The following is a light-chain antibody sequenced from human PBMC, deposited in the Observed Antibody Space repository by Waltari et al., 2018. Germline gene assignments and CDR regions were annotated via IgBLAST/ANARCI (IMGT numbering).Light chain of an antibody. Sequence: EIVMTQSPTTLSVSPGERVTLSCRASQSVTTNLAWNQQKPGQAPSIPIYGASTRATGIPDRFTGSRSDTEFTLPNSSLPSEDSAVYFWQQYDAWPPWTFGQGTKVEIK. CDR3: QQYDAWPPWT. CDR1: QSVTTN. J-gene: IGKJ1*01. CDR2: GAS. V-gene: IGKV3-15*01.